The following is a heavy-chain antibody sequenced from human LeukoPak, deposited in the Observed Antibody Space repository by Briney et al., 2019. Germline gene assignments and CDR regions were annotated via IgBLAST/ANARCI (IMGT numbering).Heavy chain of an antibody. J-gene: IGHJ4*02. CDR3: ARGIPYYDFWSGYYNY. Sequence: GGSLRLSCAASGFTFSSYAMHWVRQAPGKGLEWVAIISYDGSSEYYADSVKGRFTISRDNSKNTLYLQMNSLRAEDRAVYYCARGIPYYDFWSGYYNYWGQGTLVTVSS. V-gene: IGHV3-30-3*01. CDR1: GFTFSSYA. D-gene: IGHD3-3*01. CDR2: ISYDGSSE.